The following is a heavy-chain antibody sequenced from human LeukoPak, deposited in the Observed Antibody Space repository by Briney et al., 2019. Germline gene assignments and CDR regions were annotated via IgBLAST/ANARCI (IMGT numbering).Heavy chain of an antibody. CDR2: ISAYNGNT. J-gene: IGHJ6*02. CDR1: GYTFTSYG. Sequence: ASVKVSFRASGYTFTSYGISWVRQAPGQGLEWMGWISAYNGNTNYAQKLQGRVTMTTDTSTSTAYMELRSLRSDDTALYYCARDPQGRYCSSTSCYYYYYYGMDVWGQGTTVTVSS. D-gene: IGHD2-2*01. V-gene: IGHV1-18*01. CDR3: ARDPQGRYCSSTSCYYYYYYGMDV.